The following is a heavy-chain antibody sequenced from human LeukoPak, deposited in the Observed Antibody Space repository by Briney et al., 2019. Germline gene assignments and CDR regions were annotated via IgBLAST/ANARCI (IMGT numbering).Heavy chain of an antibody. CDR1: GFTFSSYW. J-gene: IGHJ4*02. CDR3: TRGSYGDYEY. D-gene: IGHD4-17*01. Sequence: PGGSLRLSCAASGFTFSSYWMSWVRQAPGKGLEWVANINQGGSEKYYVDSVKGRFIISRDNAKDSLYLQMNSLRAEDTAVYYCTRGSYGDYEYWGQGTLVTVSS. V-gene: IGHV3-7*01. CDR2: INQGGSEK.